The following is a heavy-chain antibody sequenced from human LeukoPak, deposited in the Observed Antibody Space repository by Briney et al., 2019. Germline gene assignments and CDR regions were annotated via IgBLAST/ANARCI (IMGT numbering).Heavy chain of an antibody. V-gene: IGHV3-30-3*01. CDR1: GFTFSSYA. Sequence: GRSLGLSCAASGFTFSSYAMHWVRQAPGKGLEWVAVISYDGSNKYYADSVKGRFTISRDNSKNTLYLQMNSLRAEDTAVYYCARCYYDSSGYYGNDAFDIWGQGTMVTVSS. CDR3: ARCYYDSSGYYGNDAFDI. D-gene: IGHD3-22*01. J-gene: IGHJ3*02. CDR2: ISYDGSNK.